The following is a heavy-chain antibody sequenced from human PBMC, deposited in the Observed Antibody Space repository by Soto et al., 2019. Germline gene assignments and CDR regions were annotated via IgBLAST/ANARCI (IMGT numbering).Heavy chain of an antibody. CDR3: TGGIVVVTATPSGPGAFDI. CDR2: IIPICGTA. J-gene: IGHJ3*02. Sequence: SVKVSCKASGGTFSSYAISWVRQAPGQGLEWMGGIIPICGTANYAQKFQGRVTITPDESTRTDDMELSILRSADTRVYYCTGGIVVVTATPSGPGAFDICGQVIMVPVSS. CDR1: GGTFSSYA. D-gene: IGHD2-21*02. V-gene: IGHV1-69*13.